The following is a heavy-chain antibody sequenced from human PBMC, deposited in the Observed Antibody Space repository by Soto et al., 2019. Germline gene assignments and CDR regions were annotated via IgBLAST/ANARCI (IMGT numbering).Heavy chain of an antibody. CDR2: IYYTGST. CDR1: GASISGYH. J-gene: IGHJ4*02. Sequence: SETLSLTVTVSGASISGYHWGWIRQPPGKGLEWIGYIYYTGSTNYNPSLKSRDTMSVDTSKNQFSLKLNSVTAADTAVYYCARGFAIGWYTYYFYYWGQGPLVTVS. CDR3: ARGFAIGWYTYYFYY. D-gene: IGHD6-19*01. V-gene: IGHV4-59*08.